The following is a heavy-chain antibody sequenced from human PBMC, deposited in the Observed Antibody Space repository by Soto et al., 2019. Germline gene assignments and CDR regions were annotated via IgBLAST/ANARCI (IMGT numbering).Heavy chain of an antibody. CDR2: ISYDGSNI. J-gene: IGHJ6*02. D-gene: IGHD3-22*01. Sequence: QVQLVESGGGVVQPGRSLRLSCAASGFTFSSYSMHWVRQAPGKGLEWVAVISYDGSNIYYADSVKGRFTISRDNSKHALEMHMNVLRAENQAVYYFAREGGVGKMVVPYYYGLVVWGQWTTVTVCS. CDR3: AREGGVGKMVVPYYYGLVV. V-gene: IGHV3-30-3*01. CDR1: GFTFSSYS.